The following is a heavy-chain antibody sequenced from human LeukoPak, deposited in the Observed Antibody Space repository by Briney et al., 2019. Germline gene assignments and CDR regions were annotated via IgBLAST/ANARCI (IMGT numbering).Heavy chain of an antibody. CDR1: GYTFTSYD. CDR3: AFGVVITESHYYYYYMDV. J-gene: IGHJ6*03. V-gene: IGHV1-8*01. CDR2: MNPNSGNT. Sequence: ASVKVSCKASGYTFTSYDINWVRQATGQGLEWMGWMNPNSGNTGYAQKFQGRVTMTRNTSISTAYMELSSLRSEDTAVYYCAFGVVITESHYYYYYMDVWGKGTTVTVSS. D-gene: IGHD3-3*01.